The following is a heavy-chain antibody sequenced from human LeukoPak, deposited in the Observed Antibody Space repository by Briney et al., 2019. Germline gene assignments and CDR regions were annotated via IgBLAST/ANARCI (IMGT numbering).Heavy chain of an antibody. CDR1: GYNFTSYW. D-gene: IGHD3-9*01. V-gene: IGHV5-51*01. Sequence: GESLKISCKGSGYNFTSYWIGWVRQMPGKGLEWMGIIYPGDSDTRYSPSFQGQVTISADKSISTAYLQWSSLKASDTAMYYCARRALNYDILTGYYDYWGQGTLVTVSS. CDR3: ARRALNYDILTGYYDY. J-gene: IGHJ4*02. CDR2: IYPGDSDT.